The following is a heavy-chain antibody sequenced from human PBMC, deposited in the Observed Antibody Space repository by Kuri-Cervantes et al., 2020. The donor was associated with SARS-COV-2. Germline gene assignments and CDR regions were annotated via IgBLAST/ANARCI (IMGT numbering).Heavy chain of an antibody. CDR2: IWSDGSNK. D-gene: IGHD2-2*01. Sequence: GESLKISCAASGFTFSYYGMHWVRQAPGKGLEWVALIWSDGSNKHYGDSVKGRFTISRDNSKNTLYLQMNSLRAEDTAVYYCARGGVVVPASPYGMDVWGQGTTVTVSS. CDR3: ARGGVVVPASPYGMDV. V-gene: IGHV3-33*01. J-gene: IGHJ6*02. CDR1: GFTFSYYG.